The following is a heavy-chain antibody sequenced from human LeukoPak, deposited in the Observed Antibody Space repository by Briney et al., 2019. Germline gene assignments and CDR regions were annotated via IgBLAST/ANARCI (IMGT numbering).Heavy chain of an antibody. Sequence: SETLSLTCTVSGYSITTGHYWGWIRQPPGRGLEWFGSIYHGETTYYNPSLKTRLTISLDTSKNQFSLKLSSVTAADTAVYYCASNWSDFDYWGQGILVTVSS. V-gene: IGHV4-38-2*02. J-gene: IGHJ4*02. D-gene: IGHD1-1*01. CDR2: IYHGETT. CDR1: GYSITTGHY. CDR3: ASNWSDFDY.